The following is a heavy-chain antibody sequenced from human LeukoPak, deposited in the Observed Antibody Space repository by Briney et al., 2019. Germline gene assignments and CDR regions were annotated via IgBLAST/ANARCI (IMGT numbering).Heavy chain of an antibody. CDR2: IYYSGST. CDR1: GGSLSTFY. V-gene: IGHV4-59*01. CDR3: AKTAARTWYFDL. Sequence: SETLPLTCTVSGGSLSTFYWSWVRQPPGKGLEWIGYIYYSGSTNYNPSLKSRVTISVDTSKNQFSLKVTSVTAADTAVYYCAKTAARTWYFDLWGRGTLVTVSS. J-gene: IGHJ2*01. D-gene: IGHD6-13*01.